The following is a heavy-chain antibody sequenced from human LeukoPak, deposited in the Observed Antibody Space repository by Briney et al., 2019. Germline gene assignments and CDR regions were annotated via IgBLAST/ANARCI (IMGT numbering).Heavy chain of an antibody. Sequence: SVKASCKASGGTFTSYAISWVRQAPGQGLEWMGRIIPILGIANYAQKLQGRVTITADKSTSTAYMELSSLRSEDTAVYYCAILGGSIAASCWGQGTLVTVSS. J-gene: IGHJ4*02. V-gene: IGHV1-69*04. CDR1: GGTFTSYA. D-gene: IGHD6-6*01. CDR3: AILGGSIAASC. CDR2: IIPILGIA.